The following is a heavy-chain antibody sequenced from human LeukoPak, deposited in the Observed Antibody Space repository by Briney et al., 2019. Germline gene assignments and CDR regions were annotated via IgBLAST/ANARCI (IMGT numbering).Heavy chain of an antibody. J-gene: IGHJ5*02. CDR1: GGSISSSSYY. V-gene: IGHV4-39*07. D-gene: IGHD6-13*01. CDR2: IYYSGST. Sequence: SETLSLTCTVSGGSISSSSYYWGWIRQPPGKGLEWIGSIYYSGSTYYNPSLKSRVTISVDTSKNQFSLKLSSVTAADAAVYYCARGPAGNPWGQGTLVTVSS. CDR3: ARGPAGNP.